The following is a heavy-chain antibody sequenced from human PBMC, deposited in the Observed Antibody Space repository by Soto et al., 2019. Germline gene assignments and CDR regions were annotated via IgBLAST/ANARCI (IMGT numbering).Heavy chain of an antibody. J-gene: IGHJ4*02. V-gene: IGHV3-23*01. CDR3: VPGGSNFDY. D-gene: IGHD3-10*01. CDR1: GFSFSNYA. CDR2: ISGTGIST. Sequence: EVQLSESGGGLVQPGGSLRLSCAASGFSFSNYAMTWVRQAPGNGLEWVSTISGTGISTNSADSVKVRVNISSDNSKHTLNLPIRSLRADDTAVYYCVPGGSNFDYWGQGTLVTVSS.